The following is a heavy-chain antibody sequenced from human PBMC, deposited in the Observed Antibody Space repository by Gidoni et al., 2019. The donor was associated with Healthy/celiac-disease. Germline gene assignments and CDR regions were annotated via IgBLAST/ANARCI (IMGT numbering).Heavy chain of an antibody. Sequence: QVQLQESGPGLVKPSQTLSLTCTVSGGSISSGSYYWSWIRQPAGKGLEWIGRIYTSGSTNYNPSLKSRVTISVDTSKNQFSLKLSSVTAADTAVYYCARGLSSSWYGAFDYWGQGTLVTVSS. J-gene: IGHJ4*02. D-gene: IGHD6-13*01. V-gene: IGHV4-61*02. CDR1: GGSISSGSYY. CDR3: ARGLSSSWYGAFDY. CDR2: IYTSGST.